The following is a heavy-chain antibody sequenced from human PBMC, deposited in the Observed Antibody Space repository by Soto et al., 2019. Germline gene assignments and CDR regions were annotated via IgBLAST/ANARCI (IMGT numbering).Heavy chain of an antibody. CDR1: GYSFTSLD. D-gene: IGHD1-26*01. V-gene: IGHV1-8*01. CDR2: MQPSSGRT. CDR3: ARGVTVGVDS. J-gene: IGHJ4*02. Sequence: ASVKVSCKASGYSFTSLDINWVRQTTGQGLEWMGWMQPSSGRTGYAQKFQGRVTMTRGTSINTAYMELSSLTSDDTAFYYCARGVTVGVDSWGEGTLVTVSS.